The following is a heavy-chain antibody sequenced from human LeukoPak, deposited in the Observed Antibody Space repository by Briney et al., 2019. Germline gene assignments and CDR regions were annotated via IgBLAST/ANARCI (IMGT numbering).Heavy chain of an antibody. J-gene: IGHJ4*02. V-gene: IGHV1-69*13. CDR1: GYTFTGYY. CDR2: IIPIFGTA. Sequence: SVKVSCKTSGYTFTGYYMHWVRQAPGQGLEWMGGIIPIFGTANYAQKFQGRVTISADESTSTAYMELSSLRSEDTAVYYCARGGIAAAGTFDYWGQGTLVTVSS. CDR3: ARGGIAAAGTFDY. D-gene: IGHD6-13*01.